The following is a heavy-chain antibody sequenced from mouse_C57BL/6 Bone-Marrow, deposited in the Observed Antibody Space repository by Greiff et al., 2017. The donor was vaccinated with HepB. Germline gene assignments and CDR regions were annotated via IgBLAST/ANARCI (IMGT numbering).Heavy chain of an antibody. CDR1: GYTFPSYW. CDR2: IHPSDSDT. V-gene: IGHV1-74*01. CDR3: VYGPHGDY. Sequence: MESCKASGYTFPSYWMHWVKQRPGQGLEWIGRIHPSDSDTNYNQKFKGKATLTVDKSSSTAYMQLSSLTSEDSAVYYCVYGPHGDYWGQGTTLTVSS. D-gene: IGHD1-1*02. J-gene: IGHJ2*01.